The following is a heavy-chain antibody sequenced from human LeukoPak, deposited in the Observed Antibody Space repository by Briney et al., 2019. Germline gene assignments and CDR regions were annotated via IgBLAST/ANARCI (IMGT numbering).Heavy chain of an antibody. V-gene: IGHV3-33*01. J-gene: IGHJ4*02. Sequence: GRSLRLSCAASGFTFSSYGMHWVRQAPGKGLEWVAVIWYDGSNKYYADSVKGRFTISRDNSKNTLYLQMNSLRAEDTAVYYCARDSGPLDYWGQGTLVTASS. CDR2: IWYDGSNK. CDR3: ARDSGPLDY. D-gene: IGHD2-15*01. CDR1: GFTFSSYG.